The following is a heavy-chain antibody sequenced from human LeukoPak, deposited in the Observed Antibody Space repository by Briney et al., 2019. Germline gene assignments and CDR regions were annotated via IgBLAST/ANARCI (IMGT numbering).Heavy chain of an antibody. J-gene: IGHJ4*02. CDR2: IGGGGGSP. CDR1: GFTFSSYA. Sequence: GGSLRLSCAASGFTFSSYAMNWVRQAPGKGLEWVSAIGGGGGSPYYADSVKGRFTISRDNSKNTLYLQMNSLRAEDTAVYYCGKGTDRTSGRYFWGQRTLVTVSS. CDR3: GKGTDRTSGRYF. D-gene: IGHD1-26*01. V-gene: IGHV3-23*01.